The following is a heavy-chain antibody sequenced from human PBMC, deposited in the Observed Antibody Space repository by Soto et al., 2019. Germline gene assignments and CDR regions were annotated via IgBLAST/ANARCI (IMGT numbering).Heavy chain of an antibody. CDR1: GYSFAGYW. CDR3: ARQIYDSDTGPNFQYFFDS. D-gene: IGHD3-22*01. V-gene: IGHV5-10-1*01. CDR2: IDPSDSQT. Sequence: GESLKISCKGSGYSFAGYWITWVRQKPGKGLEWMGRIDPSDSQTYYSPSFRGHVTISVTKSITTVFLQWSSLRASDTAMYYCARQIYDSDTGPNFQYFFDSWGQGTPVTVSS. J-gene: IGHJ4*02.